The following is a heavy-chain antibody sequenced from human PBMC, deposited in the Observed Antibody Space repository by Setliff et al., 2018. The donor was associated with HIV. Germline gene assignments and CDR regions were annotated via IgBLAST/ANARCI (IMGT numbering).Heavy chain of an antibody. Sequence: PSETLSLTCDVYGGSFSGYYWRWIRQPPGKWLEWVGEINHSGSTNYNPSLKSRVTILVDTSKNQFSLTVSSVNAADTAVYYCARSALAGDPFDYWGQGTLVTVSS. CDR1: GGSFSGYY. CDR2: INHSGST. V-gene: IGHV4-34*01. CDR3: ARSALAGDPFDY. D-gene: IGHD6-19*01. J-gene: IGHJ4*02.